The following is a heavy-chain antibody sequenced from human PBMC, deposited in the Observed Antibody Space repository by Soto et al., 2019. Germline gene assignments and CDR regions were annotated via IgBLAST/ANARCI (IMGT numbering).Heavy chain of an antibody. J-gene: IGHJ4*02. CDR1: GACVSDYY. V-gene: IGHV4-4*07. Sequence: PSETLSLTCSVSGACVSDYYWTWIRQSAGKGLEWIGRVCACAFTNYTPSLKCRVSMSLGTSRSQRSLVLPSVHDADTAIYDCAQKGWGIYDFHNYWGQRDLVTISS. D-gene: IGHD2-8*02. CDR3: AQKGWGIYDFHNY. CDR2: VCACAFT.